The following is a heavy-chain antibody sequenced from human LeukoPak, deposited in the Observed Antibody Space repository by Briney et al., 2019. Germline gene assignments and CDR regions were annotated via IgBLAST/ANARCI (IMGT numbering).Heavy chain of an antibody. Sequence: SETLSLTCAVYGGSFSGYYWSWIRQPPGKGLEWIGEINHSGSTNYNPSLKSRVTISVDTSKNQFSLKLSSVTAADTAVYYCARAPYYYGSGSYQPPDYWGQGTLVTVSS. J-gene: IGHJ4*02. CDR2: INHSGST. CDR3: ARAPYYYGSGSYQPPDY. CDR1: GGSFSGYY. D-gene: IGHD3-10*01. V-gene: IGHV4-34*01.